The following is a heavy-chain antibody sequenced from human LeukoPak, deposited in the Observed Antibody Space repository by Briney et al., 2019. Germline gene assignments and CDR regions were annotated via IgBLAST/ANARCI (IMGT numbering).Heavy chain of an antibody. V-gene: IGHV3-53*01. Sequence: GGSLRLSCAASGFTFSDYYMSWIRKAPGKGLEWVSVIYSGGSTYYADSVKGRFTISRDNSKNTLYLQMNSLRAEDTAVYYCARDGFYYDSSGPFDYWGQGTLVTVSS. J-gene: IGHJ4*02. D-gene: IGHD3-22*01. CDR2: IYSGGST. CDR1: GFTFSDYY. CDR3: ARDGFYYDSSGPFDY.